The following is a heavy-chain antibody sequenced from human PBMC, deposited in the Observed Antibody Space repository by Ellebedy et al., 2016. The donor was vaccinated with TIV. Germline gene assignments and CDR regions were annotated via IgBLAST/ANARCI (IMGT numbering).Heavy chain of an antibody. D-gene: IGHD3-10*01. V-gene: IGHV3-49*03. CDR2: IRSKAYGGTT. CDR1: GFTFGDYA. J-gene: IGHJ5*02. CDR3: VGSDGSGSYYNLGWFDP. Sequence: GESLKISCTASGFTFGDYAMSWFRQAPGKGLEWVGFIRSKAYGGTTEYAASVKGRFTISRDDSKSIAYLQMNSLKTEDTAVYYCVGSDGSGSYYNLGWFDPWGQGTLVTVSS.